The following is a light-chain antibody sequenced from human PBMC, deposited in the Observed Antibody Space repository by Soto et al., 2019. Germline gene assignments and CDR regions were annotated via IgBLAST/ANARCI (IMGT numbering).Light chain of an antibody. Sequence: QSVLTQPPSVSAAPVQKVTVSCSGSSSNSGNNYVSWYQQLPGTAPKLLIYDNNRRPSGIPGRFSGSKSGTSATLGITGLQTGDEADYYCGTWDTSLSAWVFGGGTKVTVL. J-gene: IGLJ3*02. CDR1: SSNSGNNY. CDR2: DNN. V-gene: IGLV1-51*01. CDR3: GTWDTSLSAWV.